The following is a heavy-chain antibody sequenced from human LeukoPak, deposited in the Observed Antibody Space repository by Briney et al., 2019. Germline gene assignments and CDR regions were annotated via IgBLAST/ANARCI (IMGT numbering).Heavy chain of an antibody. V-gene: IGHV3-23*01. CDR1: GFSFSSYA. Sequence: GGSLRLSCAASGFSFSSYAMSWVRQAPGRGLEWLSAIHGNDGRRWYADSVKGRCTISRDNSKNTLFLQMNSLRAEDTAVYYCARDRAFPNDVFDIWGQGTMVTVSS. CDR2: IHGNDGRR. J-gene: IGHJ3*02. CDR3: ARDRAFPNDVFDI. D-gene: IGHD3-3*02.